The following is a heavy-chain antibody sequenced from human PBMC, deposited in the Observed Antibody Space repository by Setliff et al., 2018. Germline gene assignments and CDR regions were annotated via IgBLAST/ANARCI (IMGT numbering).Heavy chain of an antibody. CDR1: GGSISSGSYY. V-gene: IGHV4-61*09. CDR2: IYTSGST. J-gene: IGHJ6*02. D-gene: IGHD3-3*01. Sequence: PSETLSLTCTVSGGSISSGSYYWSWIRQPAGKGLEWIGHIYTSGSTNYNPSLKSRVTISVDTSKNRFSLKLSSVTAADTAVYYCARAREENFWSGDYYYYGMDVWGQGTTVTVSS. CDR3: ARAREENFWSGDYYYYGMDV.